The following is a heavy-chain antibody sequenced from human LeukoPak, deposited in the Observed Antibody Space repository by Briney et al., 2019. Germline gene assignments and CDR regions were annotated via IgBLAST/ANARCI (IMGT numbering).Heavy chain of an antibody. Sequence: GGSLRLSCAASAFTFSSYAMHWVRQAPGKGLEWVAVISYDGSNKHYADSVKGRFTISRDNSKNTLYLQMNSLRAEDTAVYYCAREAHTWDSEYYFDYWAREPWSPSPQ. CDR1: AFTFSSYA. CDR2: ISYDGSNK. J-gene: IGHJ4*02. D-gene: IGHD1-26*01. V-gene: IGHV3-30*04. CDR3: AREAHTWDSEYYFDY.